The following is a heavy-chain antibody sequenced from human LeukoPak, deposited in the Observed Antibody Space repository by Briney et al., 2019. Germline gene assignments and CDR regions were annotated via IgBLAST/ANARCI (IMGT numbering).Heavy chain of an antibody. CDR2: IHSDGST. V-gene: IGHV3-53*01. J-gene: IGHJ4*02. Sequence: GGSLRLSCAASGFTVSSSYMSWVRQAPGKGLEWVSIIHSDGSTYYADSAKGRFTISRDTSKNTLYLQMNSLRGEDTAMYYCARDLDYYDSSGSHRRRNYFDYWGQGTLVTVSS. D-gene: IGHD3-22*01. CDR3: ARDLDYYDSSGSHRRRNYFDY. CDR1: GFTVSSSY.